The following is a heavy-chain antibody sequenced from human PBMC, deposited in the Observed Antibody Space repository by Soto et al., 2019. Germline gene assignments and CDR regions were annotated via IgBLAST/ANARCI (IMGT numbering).Heavy chain of an antibody. Sequence: GGSLRLSCAASGFTFSSYSMNWVRQAPGKGLEWVSSISSSSSYIYYADSVKGRFTISRDNAKNSLYLQMNSLRAEDTAVYYCARAQQAPRGTPLSRIDYWGQGTLVTVSS. CDR3: ARAQQAPRGTPLSRIDY. CDR1: GFTFSSYS. CDR2: ISSSSSYI. D-gene: IGHD1-1*01. V-gene: IGHV3-21*01. J-gene: IGHJ4*02.